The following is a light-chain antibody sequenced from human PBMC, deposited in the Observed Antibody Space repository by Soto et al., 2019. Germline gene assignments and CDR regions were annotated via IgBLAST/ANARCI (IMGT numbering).Light chain of an antibody. Sequence: QSALTQAPSISGAPGQRVTISCTGSSSNIAAGYDVHWFQQFPGTAPRLLIYGNNNRPSGVPDRFPGSESGTSASLAIAGLQAGDEAIYYCQSFDSDLRAFVFGTGTKVNVL. CDR1: SSNIAAGYD. J-gene: IGLJ1*01. V-gene: IGLV1-40*01. CDR2: GNN. CDR3: QSFDSDLRAFV.